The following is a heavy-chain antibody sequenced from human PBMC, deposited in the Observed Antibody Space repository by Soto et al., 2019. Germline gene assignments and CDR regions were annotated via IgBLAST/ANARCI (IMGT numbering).Heavy chain of an antibody. D-gene: IGHD6-6*01. J-gene: IGHJ5*02. CDR1: GGTFSSYA. V-gene: IGHV1-69*13. Sequence: ASLKVSCKASGGTFSSYAISWVRQAPGQGLEWMGGIIPIFGTANYAQKFQGRVTITADESTSTAYMELSSLRSEDTAVYYCARYEYSSSSGGQWFDPWGQGTLVTV. CDR2: IIPIFGTA. CDR3: ARYEYSSSSGGQWFDP.